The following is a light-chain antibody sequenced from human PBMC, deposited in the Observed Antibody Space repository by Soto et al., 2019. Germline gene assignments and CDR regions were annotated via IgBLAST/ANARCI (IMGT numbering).Light chain of an antibody. CDR1: QAVPNN. CDR3: LQDFNYPIT. V-gene: IGKV1-6*01. J-gene: IGKJ5*01. CDR2: GAS. Sequence: IHLTQSPSFLSASVGDRVTITCRPSQAVPNNMAWYQHAPGKDPKLLIYGASILHSGVPSRFSGSGSGTDFTLTISSLLPEDFATYYCLQDFNYPITFGQGTRLEIK.